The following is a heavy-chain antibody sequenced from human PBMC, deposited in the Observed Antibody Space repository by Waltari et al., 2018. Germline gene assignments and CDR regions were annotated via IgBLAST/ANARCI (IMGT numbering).Heavy chain of an antibody. CDR2: IIPILGIA. CDR1: GGTFSSYT. J-gene: IGHJ4*02. V-gene: IGHV1-69*02. Sequence: QVQLVQSGAEVKKPGSSVKVSCKASGGTFSSYTISWVRQAPGQGLEWMGRIIPILGIANYAQKFQGRVTITADKSTSTAYMELSSLRSEDTAVYYCARSEETWDRRPQDDFDYWGQGTLVTVSS. D-gene: IGHD1-26*01. CDR3: ARSEETWDRRPQDDFDY.